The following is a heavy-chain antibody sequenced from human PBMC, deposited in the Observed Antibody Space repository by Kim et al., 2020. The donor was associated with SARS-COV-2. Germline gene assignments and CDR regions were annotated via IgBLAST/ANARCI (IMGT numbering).Heavy chain of an antibody. CDR3: XXFHXXFWSGYFGDY. D-gene: IGHD3-3*01. J-gene: IGHJ4*02. CDR1: GFTFGDYA. CDR2: IRSKAYGGTT. Sequence: GGSLRLSCTASGFTFGDYAMSWFRQAPGKGLEWVGFIRSKAYGGTTEYAASVKGXXTISRDDSKSIXYXXMNSLKTEDTAVYYCXXFHXXFWSGYFGDYWGQXXXVTVS. V-gene: IGHV3-49*03.